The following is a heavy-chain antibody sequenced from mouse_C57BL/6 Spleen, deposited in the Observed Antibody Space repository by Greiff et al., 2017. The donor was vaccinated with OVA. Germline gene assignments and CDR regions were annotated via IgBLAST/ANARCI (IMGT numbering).Heavy chain of an antibody. D-gene: IGHD2-5*01. J-gene: IGHJ4*01. CDR3: ARRDSNYVDYAKDY. CDR1: GYTFTDYY. Sequence: EVQLQQSGPELVKPGASVKISCKASGYTFTDYYVNWVKQSHGKSLEWIGDINPNNGGTSYNQRFKGKATLTVDKSSSTAYMELRSLTSEDSEVYYCARRDSNYVDYAKDYWGQGASVTVST. V-gene: IGHV1-26*01. CDR2: INPNNGGT.